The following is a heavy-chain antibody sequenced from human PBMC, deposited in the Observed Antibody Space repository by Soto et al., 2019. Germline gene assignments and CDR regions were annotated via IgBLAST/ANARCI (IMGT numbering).Heavy chain of an antibody. Sequence: ASVKVSCKASGYTFTSYYMHWVRQAPGQGLEWMGKINPSGGSTSYAQKFQGRVTMTRDTSTSTVYMELSSLRSEDTAVYYCARDQALNSVREWLLKSNTYYYGMDVWGQGTTVTVSS. D-gene: IGHD3-3*01. CDR1: GYTFTSYY. CDR3: ARDQALNSVREWLLKSNTYYYGMDV. V-gene: IGHV1-46*01. J-gene: IGHJ6*02. CDR2: INPSGGST.